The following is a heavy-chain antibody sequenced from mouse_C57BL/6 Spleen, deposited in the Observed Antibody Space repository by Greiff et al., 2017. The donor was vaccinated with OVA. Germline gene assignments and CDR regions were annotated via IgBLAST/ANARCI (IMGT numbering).Heavy chain of an antibody. D-gene: IGHD2-4*01. V-gene: IGHV5-6*01. CDR3: ARPGDYGGGDWFAY. Sequence: EVHLVESGGDLVKPGGSLKLSCAASGFTFSSYGMSWVRQTPDKRLEWVATISSGGSYTYYPDSVKGRFTISRDNAKNTLYLQMSSLKSEDTAMYDCARPGDYGGGDWFAYWGQGTLVTVSA. J-gene: IGHJ3*01. CDR1: GFTFSSYG. CDR2: ISSGGSYT.